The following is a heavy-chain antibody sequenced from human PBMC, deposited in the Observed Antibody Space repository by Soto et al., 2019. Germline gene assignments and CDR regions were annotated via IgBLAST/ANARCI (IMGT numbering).Heavy chain of an antibody. J-gene: IGHJ4*02. V-gene: IGHV3-23*01. CDR2: ISGSGGST. CDR1: GFTFSIFA. CDR3: AKEVSLGSTVDLGY. D-gene: IGHD7-27*01. Sequence: GSLRLSCAASGFTFSIFAMSWVRQSPGKGLEWVSTISGSGGSTCYADAVKGRFTISRDNSMGTLYLQMKSLRVEDTAIYYCAKEVSLGSTVDLGYWGQGALVTVSS.